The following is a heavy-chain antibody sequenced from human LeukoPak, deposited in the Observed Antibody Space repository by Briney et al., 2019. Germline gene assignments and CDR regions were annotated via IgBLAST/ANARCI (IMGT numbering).Heavy chain of an antibody. D-gene: IGHD6-19*01. Sequence: SETLSLTCAVYGGSFSGYYWSWIRQPPGKGLEWIGEINHSGSTNYNPSLKSRVTISVDTSKNQFPLKLSSVTAADTAVYYCARQSKVAGTEDYWGQGTLVTVSS. V-gene: IGHV4-34*01. CDR2: INHSGST. CDR3: ARQSKVAGTEDY. CDR1: GGSFSGYY. J-gene: IGHJ4*02.